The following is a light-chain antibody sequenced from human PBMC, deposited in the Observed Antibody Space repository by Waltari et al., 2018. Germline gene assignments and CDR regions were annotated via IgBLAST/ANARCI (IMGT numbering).Light chain of an antibody. J-gene: IGKJ2*01. CDR2: GAS. V-gene: IGKV3-15*01. CDR3: LQYNNWPYT. Sequence: IVMTQSPATLSVSPGERATLTCRASRSIGTSLTWYQQIPGRAPSHLSYGASTRATGIPARFSGSGSGTEFSLTISSLQSEDFAVYYCLQYNNWPYTFGQGTRLEIK. CDR1: RSIGTS.